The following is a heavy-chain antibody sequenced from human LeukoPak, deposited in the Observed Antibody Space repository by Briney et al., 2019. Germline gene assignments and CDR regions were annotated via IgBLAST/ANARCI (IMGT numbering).Heavy chain of an antibody. CDR2: IIEGGDLK. Sequence: GKSLRLSCAASGFTFSAYWMTWVRQAPGKGLAWVANIIEGGDLKYYVDSVKGRFTISRDNTKNSLYLQMTSLRADDTAVYYCARGSSSSHHPALSWGQGTLVTVSS. J-gene: IGHJ4*02. CDR1: GFTFSAYW. CDR3: ARGSSSSHHPALS. D-gene: IGHD6-13*01. V-gene: IGHV3-7*01.